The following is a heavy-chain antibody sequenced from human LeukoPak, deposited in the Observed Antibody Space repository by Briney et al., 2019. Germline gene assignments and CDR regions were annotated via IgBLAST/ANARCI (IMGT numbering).Heavy chain of an antibody. J-gene: IGHJ5*02. CDR2: INHTGFT. V-gene: IGHV4-34*01. D-gene: IGHD2-2*01. CDR3: ARSRLGYCSSTSCYVGGWFDP. Sequence: PSETLSLTCAVYSGSFGTSYWSWIRQPPGKGLEWIGQIHLFESTEINHTGFTNYNPSLRGRVTISVDRSKNQFPLKLSSVTAADTAVYYCARSRLGYCSSTSCYVGGWFDPWGQGTLVTVSS. CDR1: SGSFGTSY.